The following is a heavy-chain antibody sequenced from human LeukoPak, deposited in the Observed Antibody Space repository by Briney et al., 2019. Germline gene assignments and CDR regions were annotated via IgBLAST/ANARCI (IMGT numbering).Heavy chain of an antibody. CDR1: GYTFTSYG. Sequence: ASVKVSCKASGYTFTSYGISWVRQAPGQGLEWMGWISANDGNTDCPQKLQGRVTMTTDTSTSTAYMELRSLRSDDTAAYYCARESHVTREDYWGQGTLVTVSS. CDR3: ARESHVTREDY. V-gene: IGHV1-18*01. J-gene: IGHJ4*02. CDR2: ISANDGNT. D-gene: IGHD3-10*01.